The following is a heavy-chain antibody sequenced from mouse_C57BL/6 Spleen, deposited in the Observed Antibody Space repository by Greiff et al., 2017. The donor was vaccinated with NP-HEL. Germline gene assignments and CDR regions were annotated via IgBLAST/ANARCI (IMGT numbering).Heavy chain of an antibody. Sequence: EVQVVESGGDLVKPGGSLKLSCAASGFTFSSYGMSWVRQTPDKRLEWVATISSGGSYTYYPDSVKGRFTISRDNAKNTLYLQMSSLKSEDTAMYYCARQEGYITTVVPWYFDVWGTGTTVTVSS. J-gene: IGHJ1*03. CDR2: ISSGGSYT. V-gene: IGHV5-6*01. D-gene: IGHD1-1*01. CDR3: ARQEGYITTVVPWYFDV. CDR1: GFTFSSYG.